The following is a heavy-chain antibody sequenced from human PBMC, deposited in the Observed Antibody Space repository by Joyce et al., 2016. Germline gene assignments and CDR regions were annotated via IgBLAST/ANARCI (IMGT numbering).Heavy chain of an antibody. V-gene: IGHV3-74*01. J-gene: IGHJ4*02. D-gene: IGHD2-15*01. Sequence: EVQLVESGGGLVQPGGSLRLSCAASGFTFSSSWMQWVRQAPGKGLVWVAGINRDGSIKYYADSVRGRFTVARDNAKNTLYLQMTSLRAEDTAVYYCARPYCSGGTCLDYWGQGTLVTVSS. CDR3: ARPYCSGGTCLDY. CDR1: GFTFSSSW. CDR2: INRDGSIK.